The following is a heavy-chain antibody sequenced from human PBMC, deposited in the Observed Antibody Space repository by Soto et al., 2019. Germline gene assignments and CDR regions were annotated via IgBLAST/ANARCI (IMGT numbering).Heavy chain of an antibody. CDR2: INHSGST. CDR3: ARGYCSGGSCYRRRKNWFDP. CDR1: GGSFSGYY. D-gene: IGHD2-15*01. V-gene: IGHV4-34*01. Sequence: SETLSLTCAVYGGSFSGYYWSWIRQPPGKGLEWIGEINHSGSTNYNPSLKSRVTISVDTSKNQFSLKLSSVTAADTAVYYCARGYCSGGSCYRRRKNWFDPWGQGTLATVSS. J-gene: IGHJ5*02.